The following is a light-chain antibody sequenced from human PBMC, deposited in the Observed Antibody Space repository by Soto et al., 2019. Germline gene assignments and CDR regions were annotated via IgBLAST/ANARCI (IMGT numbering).Light chain of an antibody. CDR1: QGISTF. CDR2: VAS. CDR3: QSYNSAPWT. J-gene: IGKJ1*01. V-gene: IGKV1-27*01. Sequence: DIQITQSPSSLSASVGDRVTITCRASQGISTFLAWYQQKPGKAPKLLLYVASTLQSGVPSRFSGSGSGTDFTLTISSLQPEDVATYYCQSYNSAPWTFGQGTKVDIK.